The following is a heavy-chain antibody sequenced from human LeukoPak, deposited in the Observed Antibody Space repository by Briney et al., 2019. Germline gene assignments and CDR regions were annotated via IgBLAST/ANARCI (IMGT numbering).Heavy chain of an antibody. J-gene: IGHJ4*02. CDR2: ISTGGDYT. CDR1: GFTFSSYA. CDR3: AKVLRSGELLGFDS. D-gene: IGHD3-16*01. V-gene: IGHV3-23*01. Sequence: PGGSLRLSCAASGFTFSSYAMSWVRQAPGEGLEWVSAISTGGDYTYYADSVKGRLAISRDNSKNALYLQMNRLRAEDTAVYYCAKVLRSGELLGFDSWGQGTLVTVSS.